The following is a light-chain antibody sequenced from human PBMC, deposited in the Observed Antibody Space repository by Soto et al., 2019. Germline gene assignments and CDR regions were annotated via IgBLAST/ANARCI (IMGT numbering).Light chain of an antibody. V-gene: IGLV3-1*01. CDR2: QDS. J-gene: IGLJ1*01. CDR3: QAWDSSTAPNYV. Sequence: SYELTQPPSVSVSPGQTASITCAGDKLGDKYACWYQQKPGQYPELVIYQDSKRPSGIPERFSGSNSGNTATLTISGTQAMDEADYYCQAWDSSTAPNYVFGTGTKLTVI. CDR1: KLGDKY.